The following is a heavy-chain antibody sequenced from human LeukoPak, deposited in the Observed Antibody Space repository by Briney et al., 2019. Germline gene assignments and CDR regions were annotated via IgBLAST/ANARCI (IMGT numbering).Heavy chain of an antibody. D-gene: IGHD6-13*01. V-gene: IGHV4-59*12. J-gene: IGHJ4*02. CDR3: AREGQQLGGTFDY. CDR2: IYYSGST. CDR1: GGSISSYY. Sequence: SETLSLTCTVSGGSISSYYWSWIRQPPGKGLEWIGYIYYSGSTNYNPSLKSRVTTSVDKSKNQFSLKLSSVTAADTAVYYCAREGQQLGGTFDYWGQGTLVTVSS.